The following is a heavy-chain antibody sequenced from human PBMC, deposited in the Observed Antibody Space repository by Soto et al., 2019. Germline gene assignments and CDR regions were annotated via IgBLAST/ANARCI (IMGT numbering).Heavy chain of an antibody. CDR2: ISGRDGST. D-gene: IGHD6-13*01. CDR3: ARDRERDAWYEDY. V-gene: IGHV3-23*04. J-gene: IGHJ4*02. CDR1: AFPFSSYA. Sequence: VQLVESGGGVVQPGRSLRLSCAASAFPFSSYAMNWVRQAPGKGLEWVSVISGRDGSTYYADSVKGRFTISRDNSKNTLYLQMNSLRAEDTAVYYCARDRERDAWYEDYWGQGTLVTVSS.